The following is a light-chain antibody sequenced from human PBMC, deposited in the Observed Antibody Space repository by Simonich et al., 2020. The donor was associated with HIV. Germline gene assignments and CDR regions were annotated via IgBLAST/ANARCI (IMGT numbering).Light chain of an antibody. V-gene: IGLV1-40*01. Sequence: QSVLTQPPSVSGAPGQRVTISCTGSRSNIGAGYDVHWYLQLPRTAPKLLISDNDKRPSGVPDRFSASKSGTSASLAITGLQAEDEADYYCQSYDSRQSGWVFGGGTKLTVL. J-gene: IGLJ3*02. CDR1: RSNIGAGYD. CDR3: QSYDSRQSGWV. CDR2: DND.